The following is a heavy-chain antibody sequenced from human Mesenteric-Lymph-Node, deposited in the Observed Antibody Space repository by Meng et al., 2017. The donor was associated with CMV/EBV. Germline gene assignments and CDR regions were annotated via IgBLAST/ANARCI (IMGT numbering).Heavy chain of an antibody. CDR2: IYYSGST. D-gene: IGHD7-27*01. Sequence: ESLKISCAASGFTFSDYYMIWIRQAPGKGLEWIGSIYYSGSTYYNPSLKSRVTISVDTSKNQSSLKLSSVTAADTAVYYCARLGLTGEYYYGMDVWGQGTTVTVSS. V-gene: IGHV4-39*01. J-gene: IGHJ6*02. CDR1: GFTFSDYY. CDR3: ARLGLTGEYYYGMDV.